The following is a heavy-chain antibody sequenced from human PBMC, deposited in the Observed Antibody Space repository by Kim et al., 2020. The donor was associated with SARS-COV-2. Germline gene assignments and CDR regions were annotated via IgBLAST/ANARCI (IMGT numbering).Heavy chain of an antibody. CDR1: GFTFSSYA. CDR3: AKDQRGYCSSTSCYVSYYYYGMDV. CDR2: ISGSGGST. Sequence: GGSLRLSCAASGFTFSSYAMSWVRQAPGKGLEWVSAISGSGGSTYYADSVKGRFTISRDNSKNTLYLQMNSLRAEDTAVYYCAKDQRGYCSSTSCYVSYYYYGMDVWGQGTTVTVSS. D-gene: IGHD2-2*01. V-gene: IGHV3-23*01. J-gene: IGHJ6*02.